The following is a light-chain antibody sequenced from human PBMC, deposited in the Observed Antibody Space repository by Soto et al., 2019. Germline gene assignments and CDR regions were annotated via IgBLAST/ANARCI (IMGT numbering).Light chain of an antibody. Sequence: DIQMTQSPSTLSASVGDRVTITCRASQSISSWLAWYQQKPGKAPKLLIYKASSLDSGVPSRFSGSGSGTEFTLTISNLQADDFATYYFQQYNSYPITFGQGTRLEIK. J-gene: IGKJ5*01. CDR1: QSISSW. V-gene: IGKV1-5*03. CDR2: KAS. CDR3: QQYNSYPIT.